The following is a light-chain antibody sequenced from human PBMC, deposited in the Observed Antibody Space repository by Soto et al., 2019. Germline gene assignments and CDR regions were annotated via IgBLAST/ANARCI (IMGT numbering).Light chain of an antibody. CDR1: SSKIGSSS. CDR2: RNN. CDR3: AAWDDSLNAYV. Sequence: QCVRTKASSASSTHGQMLSISYYGSSSKIGSSSVYWYQQLPGTAPKLLIFRNNQRPSGVPDRFSGSKSGTSASLAISGLPSEDEADYYCAAWDDSLNAYVCGTGTKVTVL. V-gene: IGLV1-47*01. J-gene: IGLJ1*01.